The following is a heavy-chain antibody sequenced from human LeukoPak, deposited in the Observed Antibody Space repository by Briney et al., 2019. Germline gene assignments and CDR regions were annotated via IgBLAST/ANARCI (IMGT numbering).Heavy chain of an antibody. V-gene: IGHV3-33*01. J-gene: IGHJ4*02. D-gene: IGHD3-10*01. CDR1: GFTFSDYG. CDR3: VRASGSFDY. CDR2: IWSDGSNK. Sequence: GGPLRLSCAASGFTFSDYGIHWVRPAPGKGLEWVAVIWSDGSNKYYADSVKGRFTISRDNSKKTLYLQMNSLTVEDTAVYYCVRASGSFDYWGQGTLVTVSS.